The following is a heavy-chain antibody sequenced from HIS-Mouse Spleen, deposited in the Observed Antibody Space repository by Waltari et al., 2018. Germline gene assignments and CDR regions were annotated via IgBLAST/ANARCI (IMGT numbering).Heavy chain of an antibody. CDR3: ARDQGTGEWYFDL. Sequence: QVQLVQSGAEVKKPGASVKVSCKASGYTFTGYYMHWVRQAPGQGLEWMGWINPKRGGTNYAQKFQGRVTMTRDTSISTAYMELSRPRSDDTAVYYCARDQGTGEWYFDLWGRGTLVTVSS. CDR1: GYTFTGYY. J-gene: IGHJ2*01. D-gene: IGHD7-27*01. V-gene: IGHV1-2*02. CDR2: INPKRGGT.